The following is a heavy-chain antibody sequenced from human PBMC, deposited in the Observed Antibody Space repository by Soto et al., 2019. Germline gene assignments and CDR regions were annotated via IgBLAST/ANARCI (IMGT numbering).Heavy chain of an antibody. CDR2: FDPEDGET. CDR1: ACTPTVLS. Sequence: ALGKVSCKVSACTPTVLSMHWVRQAPGKGLEWMGGFDPEDGETIYAQKFQGRVTMTEDTSTDTAYMELSSLRSEDTAVYYCATVHYGDYLFDYWGQGTLVT. V-gene: IGHV1-24*01. D-gene: IGHD4-17*01. J-gene: IGHJ4*02. CDR3: ATVHYGDYLFDY.